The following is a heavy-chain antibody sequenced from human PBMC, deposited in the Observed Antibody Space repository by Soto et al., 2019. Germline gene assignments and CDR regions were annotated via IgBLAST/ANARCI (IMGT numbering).Heavy chain of an antibody. D-gene: IGHD6-13*01. CDR3: ARDRSSSWYDY. V-gene: IGHV4-59*01. Sequence: SETLSLTCTVSGGSISSYYWSWIRQPPGKGLEWIGYIYYSGSTNCNPSLKSRVTISVDTSKNQFSLKLSSVTAADTAVYYCARDRSSSWYDYWGQGTLVTVSS. J-gene: IGHJ4*02. CDR1: GGSISSYY. CDR2: IYYSGST.